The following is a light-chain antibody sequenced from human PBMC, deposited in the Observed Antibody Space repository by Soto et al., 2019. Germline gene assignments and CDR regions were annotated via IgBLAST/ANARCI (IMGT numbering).Light chain of an antibody. CDR1: SANIGSNY. Sequence: QAVVTQPPSVSAAPGQKVTISCSGSSANIGSNYVSWYQHLPGTAPKLVIYDSDKRPSEIPDRFSGSKSGTSATLDITGLQTGDEADYYCGAWDSSLRVVVFGGGTKLTVL. V-gene: IGLV1-51*01. CDR3: GAWDSSLRVVV. CDR2: DSD. J-gene: IGLJ2*01.